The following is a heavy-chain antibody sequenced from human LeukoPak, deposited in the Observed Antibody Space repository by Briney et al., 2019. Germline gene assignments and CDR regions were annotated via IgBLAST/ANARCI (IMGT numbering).Heavy chain of an antibody. CDR3: AKVDPPIIEGARGDVFHV. D-gene: IGHD3-16*01. CDR2: TSPYDETP. J-gene: IGHJ3*01. Sequence: ASEKAFCETPGYAYSPICIRWAQQETERGLEWMGWTSPYDETPTYAQEFQGRVTMTTDTSTTTAYMELRSLRSDDTAMYYCAKVDPPIIEGARGDVFHVWGQGTMV. V-gene: IGHV1-18*01. CDR1: GYAYSPIC.